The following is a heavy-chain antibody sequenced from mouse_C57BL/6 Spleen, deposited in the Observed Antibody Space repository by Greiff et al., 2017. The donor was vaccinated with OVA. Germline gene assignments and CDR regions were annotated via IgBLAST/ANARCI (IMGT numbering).Heavy chain of an antibody. V-gene: IGHV1-66*01. Sequence: QVHVKQSGPELVKPGASVKISCKASGYSFTSYYIHWVKQRPGQGLEWIGWIYPGSGNTKYNEKFKGKATLTADTSSSTAYMQLSSLTSEDSAVYYCARDYYAMDYWGQGTSVTVSS. CDR2: IYPGSGNT. CDR3: ARDYYAMDY. CDR1: GYSFTSYY. J-gene: IGHJ4*01.